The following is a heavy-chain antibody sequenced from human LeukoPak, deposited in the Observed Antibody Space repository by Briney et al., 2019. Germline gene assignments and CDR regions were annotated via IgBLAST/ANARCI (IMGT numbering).Heavy chain of an antibody. J-gene: IGHJ4*02. CDR2: INHSGST. CDR1: GGSFSGYY. D-gene: IGHD5-18*01. CDR3: ARLVGHSYGSDY. V-gene: IGHV4-34*01. Sequence: PSETLSLTCAVYGGSFSGYYWSWIRQPPGKGLEWIGEINHSGSTNYNPSLKSRVTISVDTSKNQFSLKLSSVTAADTAVYYCARLVGHSYGSDYWGQGTLVTVSS.